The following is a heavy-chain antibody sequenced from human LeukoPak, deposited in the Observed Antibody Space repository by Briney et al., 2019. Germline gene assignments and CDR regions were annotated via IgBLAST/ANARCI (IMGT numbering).Heavy chain of an antibody. CDR1: GGSISSYY. Sequence: SETLSLTCTVSGGSISSYYWSWIRQPPGKGLEWIGYIYYSGTTNYNPSLKSRVAISVDTSKNQFSLKLRSVTAADTAVYYCVRVKGDVTRASSERFDYWGQGTLVTVSS. CDR3: VRVKGDVTRASSERFDY. D-gene: IGHD4-17*01. V-gene: IGHV4-59*01. CDR2: IYYSGTT. J-gene: IGHJ4*02.